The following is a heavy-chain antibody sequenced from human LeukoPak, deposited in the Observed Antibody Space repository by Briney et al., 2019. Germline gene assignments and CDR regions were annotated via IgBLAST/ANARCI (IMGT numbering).Heavy chain of an antibody. CDR2: IYYSGST. V-gene: IGHV4-59*01. J-gene: IGHJ5*02. D-gene: IGHD2-8*01. CDR1: GDSISSYY. Sequence: SETLSLTCTVSGDSISSYYWTWIRQPPGKGLEWIGYIYYSGSTNYNPSLKSRVAISVDTSKNQFSLKLSFVTAADTAVYYCARARTRNTGFDPWGPGTLVTVSA. CDR3: ARARTRNTGFDP.